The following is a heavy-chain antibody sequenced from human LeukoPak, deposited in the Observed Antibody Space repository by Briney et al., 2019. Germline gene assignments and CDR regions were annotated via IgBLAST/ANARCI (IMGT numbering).Heavy chain of an antibody. V-gene: IGHV4-39*02. CDR3: ARERAAPGHIDY. J-gene: IGHJ4*02. CDR2: ISYSGST. CDR1: GVSISSNRYH. Sequence: SETLSLTCIVSGVSISSNRYHWGWIRQPPGKGLEWIGSISYSGSTYYNLSLKGRVTISIDTSNNQFFLKLASVAAADTAVYYCARERAAPGHIDYWGQGILVTVSS. D-gene: IGHD6-13*01.